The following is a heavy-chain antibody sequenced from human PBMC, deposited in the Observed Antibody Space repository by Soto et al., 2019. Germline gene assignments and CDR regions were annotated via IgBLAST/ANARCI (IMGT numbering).Heavy chain of an antibody. CDR2: IWDDGNNI. V-gene: IGHV3-33*01. D-gene: IGHD6-19*01. CDR3: ARDVLGDSSGCSDY. J-gene: IGHJ4*02. Sequence: QVQLVESGGGVVQPGRSLRLSCAASGFTFSNYGMHWVRQAPGKGLEWVAVIWDDGNNIYYEDSVKGRFTISRYNSKNTRYLQMNSLRVEETAVYYGARDVLGDSSGCSDYWGQGNLVTVSS. CDR1: GFTFSNYG.